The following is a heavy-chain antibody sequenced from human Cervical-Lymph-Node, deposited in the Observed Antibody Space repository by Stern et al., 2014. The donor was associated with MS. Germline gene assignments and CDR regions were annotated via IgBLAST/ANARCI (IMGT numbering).Heavy chain of an antibody. CDR3: ARGDSSGYLKSHFYYNGMDV. Sequence: VQLVESGGGVVQPGRSLRLSCAASGFTFSTFAIHWVRQAPGKGLEWVAVISYDGSNKYYIDSVKGRFTVSRDNSKNTLYLQMSSVRAEDTAVYYCARGDSSGYLKSHFYYNGMDVWGQGTTVTVSS. D-gene: IGHD3-22*01. V-gene: IGHV3-30-3*01. J-gene: IGHJ6*02. CDR2: ISYDGSNK. CDR1: GFTFSTFA.